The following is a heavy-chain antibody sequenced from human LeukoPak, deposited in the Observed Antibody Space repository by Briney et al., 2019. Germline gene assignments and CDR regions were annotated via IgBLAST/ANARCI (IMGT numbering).Heavy chain of an antibody. CDR3: VKGTKDGYNDAFDI. J-gene: IGHJ3*02. Sequence: GGSLRLSCVASGFTFDDYAMHWVRQAPGKGLEWVSGISWNSVSIGYADSVKGRFTIPRDNAKNSLYLQMNSLRAEDTALYYCVKGTKDGYNDAFDIWGQGTMVTVSS. D-gene: IGHD5-24*01. CDR2: ISWNSVSI. CDR1: GFTFDDYA. V-gene: IGHV3-9*01.